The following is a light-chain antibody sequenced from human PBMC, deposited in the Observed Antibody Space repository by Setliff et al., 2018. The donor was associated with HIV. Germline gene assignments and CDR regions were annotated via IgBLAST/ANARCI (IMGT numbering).Light chain of an antibody. CDR3: SSYAITNTLP. CDR2: EVR. J-gene: IGLJ1*01. CDR1: SSDVGGYNY. V-gene: IGLV2-14*01. Sequence: QSALAHPASVSGSPGQSITISCTGTSSDVGGYNYVSWYQQHPGKAPKLIIYEVRNRPSGVSNRFPGSKSGNTASLTISGLQAEDEADYYCSSYAITNTLPFGTGTKVTVL.